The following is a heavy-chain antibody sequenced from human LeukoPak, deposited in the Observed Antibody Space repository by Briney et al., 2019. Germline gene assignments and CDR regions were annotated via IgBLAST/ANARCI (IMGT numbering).Heavy chain of an antibody. Sequence: GGSLRLSCEASGFTFSSNDMSWVRQAPGQGLEWVGNFKQDVSEKYYVESVKGRFTISRDNAKNSLYLQMNSLRAEDTAVYYCARESRGYDILTGKYHRGYYSYYMDVWGKGTTVTVSS. CDR1: GFTFSSND. CDR2: FKQDVSEK. D-gene: IGHD3-9*01. V-gene: IGHV3-7*01. J-gene: IGHJ6*03. CDR3: ARESRGYDILTGKYHRGYYSYYMDV.